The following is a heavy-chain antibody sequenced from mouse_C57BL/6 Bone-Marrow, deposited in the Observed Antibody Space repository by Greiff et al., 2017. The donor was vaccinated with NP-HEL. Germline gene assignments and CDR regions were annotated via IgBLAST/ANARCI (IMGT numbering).Heavy chain of an antibody. V-gene: IGHV1-85*01. CDR3: ARDYDSNSWVAY. Sequence: QVQLQQSGPELVKPGASVQLSCKASGYTFTRYDINWVTQRPGQGLEWIGWIYPRDGSTMYNEKFKGKATLTVDTSSSTAYMELHSLTSEDSAVYVCARDYDSNSWVAYWGQGTLVTVSA. CDR2: IYPRDGST. J-gene: IGHJ3*01. D-gene: IGHD2-5*01. CDR1: GYTFTRYD.